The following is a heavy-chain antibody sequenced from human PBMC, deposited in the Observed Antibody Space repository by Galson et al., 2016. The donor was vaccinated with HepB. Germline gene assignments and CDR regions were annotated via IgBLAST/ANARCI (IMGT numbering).Heavy chain of an antibody. Sequence: SLRLSCAASGFTFSSCDMCWVRQAPGRGLEWVALISYDGSNKKYADSVKGRFTISRDNSKKTLYLQMNSLRAEDTAVYYCAKDGRIYCSSASCHDHFHYWGQGTLVTVSS. CDR2: ISYDGSNK. D-gene: IGHD2-2*01. CDR1: GFTFSSCD. CDR3: AKDGRIYCSSASCHDHFHY. J-gene: IGHJ4*02. V-gene: IGHV3-30*18.